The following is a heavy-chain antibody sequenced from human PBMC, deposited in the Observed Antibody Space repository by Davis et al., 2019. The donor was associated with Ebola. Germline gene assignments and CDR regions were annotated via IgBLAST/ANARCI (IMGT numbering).Heavy chain of an antibody. D-gene: IGHD1-1*01. J-gene: IGHJ4*02. V-gene: IGHV1-18*01. CDR2: INPHNGNT. Sequence: ASVKVSCKASGGTFSSSVISWVRQAPGQGLEWMGWINPHNGNTNYAQNVQGRVIMTSDTATTTAYMEVGSLRSDDTAVYYCARAQFPTTSDHWGQGTLVTVSS. CDR1: GGTFSSSV. CDR3: ARAQFPTTSDH.